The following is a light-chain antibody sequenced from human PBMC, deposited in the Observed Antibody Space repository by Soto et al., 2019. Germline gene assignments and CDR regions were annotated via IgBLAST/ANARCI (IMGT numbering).Light chain of an antibody. V-gene: IGKV1-9*01. CDR2: AAS. CDR3: QHLKSYPIT. Sequence: DIQLTQSPFFLSASVGDRVTITCRASQDISSYLAWYQQKPGKAPKLLIYAASTLQSGVPSRFSGSGSGTEFTLTISSLQPEDFATYYCQHLKSYPITFGQGTRLEIK. J-gene: IGKJ5*01. CDR1: QDISSY.